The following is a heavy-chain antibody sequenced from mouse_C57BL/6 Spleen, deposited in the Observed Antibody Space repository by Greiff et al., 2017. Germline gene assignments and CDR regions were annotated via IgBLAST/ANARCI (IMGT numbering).Heavy chain of an antibody. Sequence: EVNLVESGGGLVQPGGSLSLSCAASGFTFTDYYMSWVRQPPGKALEWLGFIRNKANGYTTEYSASVKGRFTISRDNSQSILYLQMNALRAEDSATYYCARYDYPSFAYWGQGTLVTVSA. CDR2: IRNKANGYTT. V-gene: IGHV7-3*01. CDR1: GFTFTDYY. CDR3: ARYDYPSFAY. J-gene: IGHJ3*01. D-gene: IGHD1-1*02.